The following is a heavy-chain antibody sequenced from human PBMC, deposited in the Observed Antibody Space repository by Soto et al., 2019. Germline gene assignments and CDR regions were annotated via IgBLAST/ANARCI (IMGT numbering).Heavy chain of an antibody. D-gene: IGHD3-22*01. Sequence: PGWSLKISCKGSGYSFTTYWIGWVRQMPGKGLEWMGVIYPGDSDIRFSPSFQGQVTISADMSLSTAYLRWSSLRVSDTAMYYCARQEYRYDTNPFGYWGQGTLVTVSS. CDR3: ARQEYRYDTNPFGY. CDR2: IYPGDSDI. CDR1: GYSFTTYW. J-gene: IGHJ4*02. V-gene: IGHV5-51*01.